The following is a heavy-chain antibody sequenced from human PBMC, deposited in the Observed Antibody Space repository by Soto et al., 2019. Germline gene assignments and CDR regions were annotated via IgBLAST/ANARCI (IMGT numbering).Heavy chain of an antibody. CDR3: AKQQGPGTPYYYAMDV. CDR1: GFTFSSYA. Sequence: EVQLLESGGGLVQPGGSLRLSCAASGFTFSSYAMSWVRQAPGKGLEWVSVIRGSGDRTYYADFVKGRFTISRDNSKNTLYMQMNTLRAEDTAVYYCAKQQGPGTPYYYAMDVWGQGTTVTVSS. J-gene: IGHJ6*02. D-gene: IGHD1-1*01. V-gene: IGHV3-23*01. CDR2: IRGSGDRT.